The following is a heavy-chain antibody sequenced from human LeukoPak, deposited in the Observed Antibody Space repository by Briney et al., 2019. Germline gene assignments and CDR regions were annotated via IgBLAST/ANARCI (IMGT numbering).Heavy chain of an antibody. Sequence: GGSLRLSCAASGFTFSSYGMSWVRQAPGKGLEWVSAISGSGGSTYYADSVKGRFTISRDNSKNTLYLQMNSLRAEDTAVYYCAKGPSIRSGWSFDYWGQGTLVTVSS. CDR1: GFTFSSYG. CDR2: ISGSGGST. D-gene: IGHD6-19*01. V-gene: IGHV3-23*01. J-gene: IGHJ4*02. CDR3: AKGPSIRSGWSFDY.